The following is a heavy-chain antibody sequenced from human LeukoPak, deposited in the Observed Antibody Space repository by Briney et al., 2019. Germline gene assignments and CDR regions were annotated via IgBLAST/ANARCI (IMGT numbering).Heavy chain of an antibody. V-gene: IGHV3-23*01. CDR3: AKAGKTKSRMITFGGVIVPSGY. CDR2: DSGSGGST. Sequence: GGSLRLSCAASGFTFSSYAMSWVRQAPGKGLEWVSADSGSGGSTYYADSVKGRFTISRDNSKNTLYLQMNSLRAEDTAVYYYAKAGKTKSRMITFGGVIVPSGYWGQGTLVTVSS. J-gene: IGHJ4*02. D-gene: IGHD3-16*02. CDR1: GFTFSSYA.